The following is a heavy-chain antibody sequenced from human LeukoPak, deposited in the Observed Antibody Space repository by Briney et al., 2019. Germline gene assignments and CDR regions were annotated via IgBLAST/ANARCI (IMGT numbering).Heavy chain of an antibody. J-gene: IGHJ4*02. CDR1: GGSIISYY. V-gene: IGHV4-59*01. CDR3: ARDVGAARSDY. Sequence: SETLSLTCSVSGGSIISYYWSWIRQPPGKGLEWIGYIYYSGSAKYNPSLKSRVTISVDTSKNQFSLKLTSVTAADTAVYYCARDVGAARSDYWGQGTLVTVSS. D-gene: IGHD6-6*01. CDR2: IYYSGSA.